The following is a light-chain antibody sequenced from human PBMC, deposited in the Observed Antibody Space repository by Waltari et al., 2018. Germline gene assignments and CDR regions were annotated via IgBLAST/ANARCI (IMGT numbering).Light chain of an antibody. CDR1: QGISSY. V-gene: IGKV1-13*02. J-gene: IGKJ3*01. Sequence: IQMSQSPSSLSASVGDRVTLTCRASQGISSYLNWYQQKPGKAPKLLIYYANSLASGVPSRFSGSGSGTEFTLIISSLQPEDFATYYCQQGNSNPYTFGPGTKLDIK. CDR2: YAN. CDR3: QQGNSNPYT.